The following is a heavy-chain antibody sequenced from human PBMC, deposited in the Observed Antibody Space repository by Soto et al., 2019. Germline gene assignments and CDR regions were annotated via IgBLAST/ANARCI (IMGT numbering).Heavy chain of an antibody. D-gene: IGHD3-3*01. J-gene: IGHJ5*02. Sequence: QVQLQESGPGLVKPSETLSLTCTVSGGSISSYYWSWIRQPPGKGLEWIGYIYYSGSTNYNPSLNSRVTTSVATSKNQCSMKLSSVTAADTAVYYCARVNDVWSGYSSSLWFDPWGQGTLVTVSS. CDR3: ARVNDVWSGYSSSLWFDP. CDR2: IYYSGST. V-gene: IGHV4-59*01. CDR1: GGSISSYY.